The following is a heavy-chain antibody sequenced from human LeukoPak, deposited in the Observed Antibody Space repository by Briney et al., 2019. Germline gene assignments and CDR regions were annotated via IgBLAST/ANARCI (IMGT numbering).Heavy chain of an antibody. CDR2: LKQDGSEK. CDR1: GFTFSSYW. CDR3: ARDTLYYYDSSGYDY. Sequence: PGGSLRLSCAASGFTFSSYWMSWVRQAPGKGLEWVANLKQDGSEKYYVDSVKGRFTISRDNAKNSLYLQMNSLRAEDTAVYYCARDTLYYYDSSGYDYWGQRTLVTVSS. J-gene: IGHJ4*02. D-gene: IGHD3-22*01. V-gene: IGHV3-7*01.